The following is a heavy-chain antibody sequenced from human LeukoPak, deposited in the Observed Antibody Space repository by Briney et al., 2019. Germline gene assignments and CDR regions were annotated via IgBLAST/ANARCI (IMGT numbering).Heavy chain of an antibody. J-gene: IGHJ6*03. D-gene: IGHD2-15*01. CDR1: KFTFSSYC. V-gene: IGHV3-7*01. CDR2: IFQDGNDK. CDR3: AKGDCSGGSCLYYYYYYYMDV. Sequence: GGSLRLSCAASKFTFSSYCMSWVRQAPGKGLEWVANIFQDGNDKYYVDSVKGRFTISRDNAKNSLYLQMNSLRVEDTAMYYCAKGDCSGGSCLYYYYYYYMDVWGKGTTVTISS.